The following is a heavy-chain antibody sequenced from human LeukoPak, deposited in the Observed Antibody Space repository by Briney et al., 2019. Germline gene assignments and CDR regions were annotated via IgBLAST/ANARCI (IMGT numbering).Heavy chain of an antibody. CDR3: ARGGGSSGWWGNAFDI. CDR1: GYSISSGYY. J-gene: IGHJ3*02. CDR2: IYTSGST. D-gene: IGHD6-19*01. Sequence: SETLSLTCAVSGYSISSGYYWGWIRQPAGKGLEWIGRIYTSGSTNYNPSLKSRVTMSVDTSKNQFSLKLSSVTAADTAVYYCARGGGSSGWWGNAFDIWGQGTMVTVSS. V-gene: IGHV4-4*07.